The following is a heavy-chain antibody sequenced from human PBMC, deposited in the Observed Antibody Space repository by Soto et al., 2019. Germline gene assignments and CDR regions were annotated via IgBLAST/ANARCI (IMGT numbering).Heavy chain of an antibody. CDR3: ASNYDTSGFDY. V-gene: IGHV4-38-2*01. J-gene: IGHJ4*02. CDR1: GYSISTGFN. D-gene: IGHD3-22*01. CDR2: IYHSGST. Sequence: SETLSLTCAVSGYSISTGFNWGWIRQPPGKGLEWIGSIYHSGSTYYNLSLKSRVTISADTSKNQFSLNLTSVSAADTAVYFCASNYDTSGFDYWGQGSLVTVSS.